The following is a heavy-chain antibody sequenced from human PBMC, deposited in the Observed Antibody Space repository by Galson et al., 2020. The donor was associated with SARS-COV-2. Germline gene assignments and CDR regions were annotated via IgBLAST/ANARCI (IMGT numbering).Heavy chain of an antibody. D-gene: IGHD2-2*01. V-gene: IGHV4-31*03. J-gene: IGHJ6*02. CDR1: GGSISSGGYY. Sequence: TLSLTCTVSGGSISSGGYYWSWIRQHPGKGLEWIGYIYYSGSTYYNPSLKSRVTISVDTSKNQFSLKLSSVTAADTAVYYCARGDIVVVPAAPTYYYYGMDVWGQGTTVTVSS. CDR3: ARGDIVVVPAAPTYYYYGMDV. CDR2: IYYSGST.